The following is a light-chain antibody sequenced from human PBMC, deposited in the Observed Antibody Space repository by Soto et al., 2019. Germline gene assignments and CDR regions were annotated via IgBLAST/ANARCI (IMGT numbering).Light chain of an antibody. V-gene: IGKV1-39*01. CDR1: QTISNY. Sequence: DIQVTQSPSSLSASVGDRVTITCRASQTISNYLNWYQQKPGEAPKLLIYAASSLQSGVPSSFSGTGSGTDFTLTISSLQPEDFATYYCQQSYSLPRTFGQGTKVEIK. CDR3: QQSYSLPRT. J-gene: IGKJ1*01. CDR2: AAS.